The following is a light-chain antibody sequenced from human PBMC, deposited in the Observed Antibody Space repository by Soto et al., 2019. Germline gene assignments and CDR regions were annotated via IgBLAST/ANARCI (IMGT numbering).Light chain of an antibody. CDR2: EVS. V-gene: IGLV2-8*01. Sequence: QSALTQPASVSGSPGQSITISCTGTSADVGGCNYVSWYQQHPDKAPKVVIYEVSNRPSGVPDRFSGSKSGNTASLTVSGLQAEDEADYYCSSYAGSNNVVFGGGTQLTVL. CDR1: SADVGGCNY. J-gene: IGLJ2*01. CDR3: SSYAGSNNVV.